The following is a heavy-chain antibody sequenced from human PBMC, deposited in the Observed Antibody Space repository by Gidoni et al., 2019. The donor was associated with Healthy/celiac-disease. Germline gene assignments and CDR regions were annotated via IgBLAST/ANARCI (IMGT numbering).Heavy chain of an antibody. CDR3: AKASSVVVPAAMYYFDY. J-gene: IGHJ4*02. CDR1: GFTFSSYA. V-gene: IGHV3-23*01. CDR2: ISGSGGST. Sequence: EVQLLESGGGLVQPGGSLRLSCAASGFTFSSYAMSWVRQAPGKGLEWVSAISGSGGSTYYADSVKGRFTISRDNSKNTLYLQMNSLRAEDTAVYYCAKASSVVVPAAMYYFDYWGQGTLVTVSS. D-gene: IGHD2-2*01.